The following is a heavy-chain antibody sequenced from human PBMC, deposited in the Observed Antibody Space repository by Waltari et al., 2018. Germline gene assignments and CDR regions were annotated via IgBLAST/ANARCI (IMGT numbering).Heavy chain of an antibody. D-gene: IGHD6-6*01. CDR2: IYYSGST. CDR3: ARCGAARPLPYYYYYYGMDV. V-gene: IGHV4-59*08. Sequence: QVQLQESGPGLVKPSETLSLTCTVSGGYISRHYWSWVRQPPGKGLEWIGYIYYSGSTNNHPSIKSRVTRSVDTAKNQFSLKLSYLTAADTAVYYCARCGAARPLPYYYYYYGMDVWGQGTTVTVSS. J-gene: IGHJ6*02. CDR1: GGYISRHY.